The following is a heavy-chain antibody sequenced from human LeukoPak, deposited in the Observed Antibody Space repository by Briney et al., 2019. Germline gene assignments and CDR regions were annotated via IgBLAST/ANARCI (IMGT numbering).Heavy chain of an antibody. CDR3: ARGPHSSGWYLDY. D-gene: IGHD6-19*01. Sequence: ASVKVSCTTSGYTFTGYYMHWVRQPPGQGLEWMGWINPNSGGTNYAQKFQGRVTMTRDTSISTAYMELSRLRSDDTAVYYCARGPHSSGWYLDYWGQGTLVTVSS. CDR1: GYTFTGYY. CDR2: INPNSGGT. V-gene: IGHV1-2*02. J-gene: IGHJ4*02.